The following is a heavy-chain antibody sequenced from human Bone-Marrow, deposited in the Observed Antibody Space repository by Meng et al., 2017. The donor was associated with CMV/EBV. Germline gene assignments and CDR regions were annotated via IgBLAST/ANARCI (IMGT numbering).Heavy chain of an antibody. V-gene: IGHV3-30*04. D-gene: IGHD6-25*01. CDR3: AREVGVEAAALISWFDP. J-gene: IGHJ5*02. Sequence: GGSLRLSCAASGFTFSGYAMHWVRQAPGKGLEWVAVIAFDGSNEYYADSVKGRFTISRYNSKNTLYLQMNSVRPEDTAVYFCAREVGVEAAALISWFDPRGQGTLVTVSS. CDR1: GFTFSGYA. CDR2: IAFDGSNE.